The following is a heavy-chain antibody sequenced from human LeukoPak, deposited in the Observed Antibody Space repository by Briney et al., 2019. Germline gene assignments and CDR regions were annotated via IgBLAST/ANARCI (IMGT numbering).Heavy chain of an antibody. D-gene: IGHD5-18*01. V-gene: IGHV1-69*05. Sequence: SVKVSCKASGGTFSSYAISWVRQAPGQGLEWMGRIIPIFGTANYAQKFQGRVTITTDESTSTAYMELSSLRSEDTAVYYCARVGGYSYGFWFDPWGQGTLVAVSS. J-gene: IGHJ5*02. CDR1: GGTFSSYA. CDR2: IIPIFGTA. CDR3: ARVGGYSYGFWFDP.